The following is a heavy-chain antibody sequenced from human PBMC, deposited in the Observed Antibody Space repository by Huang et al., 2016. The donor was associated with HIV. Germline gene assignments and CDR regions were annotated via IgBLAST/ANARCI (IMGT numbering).Heavy chain of an antibody. CDR1: GYSFSSYW. D-gene: IGHD6-6*01. Sequence: VQLVQSGAEVKKPGESLKISCKGSGYSFSSYWIAWVRQMPGKGLEWMGIIVLDDSDTTYRPSFEGQVTISADKSIGTAYLQWSSLKASDTAMYYCARRFSSSSGYFDYWGQGSLVTVSS. J-gene: IGHJ4*02. CDR3: ARRFSSSSGYFDY. CDR2: IVLDDSDT. V-gene: IGHV5-51*01.